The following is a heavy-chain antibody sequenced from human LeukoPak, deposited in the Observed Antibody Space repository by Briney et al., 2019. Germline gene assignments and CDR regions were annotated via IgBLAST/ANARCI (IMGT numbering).Heavy chain of an antibody. V-gene: IGHV4-59*01. Sequence: PSETLSPTCSVSGGSITNYYWSWIRQPPGKGLEWIGYVYSSGNTNYNPSLKSRVTISLDTSKNQFSLKLSSVTAADTAVYYCARGGTVTNFGYWGQGTLVTVSS. J-gene: IGHJ4*02. CDR1: GGSITNYY. CDR2: VYSSGNT. CDR3: ARGGTVTNFGY. D-gene: IGHD4-17*01.